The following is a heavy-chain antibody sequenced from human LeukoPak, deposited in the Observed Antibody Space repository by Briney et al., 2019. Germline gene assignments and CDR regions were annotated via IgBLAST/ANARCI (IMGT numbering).Heavy chain of an antibody. Sequence: KASETLSLTCTVSGGSIRNYYWSWIRQPPGKGLEWIGYIYYSGSTNYNPSLKGRVTISVDTSKNQFSLKLSSVTAADTALYYCARGGDSGSYLHFFDYWGQGSLVTVSS. J-gene: IGHJ4*02. CDR1: GGSIRNYY. V-gene: IGHV4-59*01. CDR2: IYYSGST. D-gene: IGHD1-26*01. CDR3: ARGGDSGSYLHFFDY.